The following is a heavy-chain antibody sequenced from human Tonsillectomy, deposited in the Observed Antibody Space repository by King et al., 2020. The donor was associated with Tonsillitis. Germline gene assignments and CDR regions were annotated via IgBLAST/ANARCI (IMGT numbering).Heavy chain of an antibody. CDR1: GFTFRSYG. V-gene: IGHV3-30*18. CDR2: ISYDGSNK. CDR3: AKEWHIVVITARPPFDY. Sequence: VQLVESGGGVVQPGRSLRLSCAASGFTFRSYGMHWCRQAPGKGLEWVAVISYDGSNKYYADSVKGRFTISRDNSKNTLYLQMNSLRAEDTAVYYCAKEWHIVVITARPPFDYWGQGTLVTVSS. J-gene: IGHJ4*02. D-gene: IGHD2-21*01.